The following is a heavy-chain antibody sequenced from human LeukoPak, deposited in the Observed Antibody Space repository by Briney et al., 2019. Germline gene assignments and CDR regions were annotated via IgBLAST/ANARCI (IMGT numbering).Heavy chain of an antibody. V-gene: IGHV3-7*01. D-gene: IGHD2-15*01. CDR2: IKQDGSEK. Sequence: GGSLRLSCAASGFTFSSYWMSWVRQAPGKGLEWVVNIKQDGSEKYYVDSVKGRFTISRDNAKNSLYLQMNSLRAEDTAVYYCARDTVPTRYCSGGSCFLYGMDVWGQGTTVTVSS. J-gene: IGHJ6*02. CDR3: ARDTVPTRYCSGGSCFLYGMDV. CDR1: GFTFSSYW.